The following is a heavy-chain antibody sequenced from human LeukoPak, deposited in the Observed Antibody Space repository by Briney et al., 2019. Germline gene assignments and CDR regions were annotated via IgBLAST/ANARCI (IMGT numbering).Heavy chain of an antibody. J-gene: IGHJ4*02. CDR2: INHSGST. CDR1: GGSFSGYY. V-gene: IGHV4-34*01. CDR3: ASSNWAWVVVA. D-gene: IGHD2-21*01. Sequence: SEILSLTCAVYGGSFSGYYWSWIRQPPGKGLEWIGEINHSGSTNYNPSLKSRVTISVVTSKNQFSLKLSSVTAADTAVYYCASSNWAWVVVAWGQGTLVTVSA.